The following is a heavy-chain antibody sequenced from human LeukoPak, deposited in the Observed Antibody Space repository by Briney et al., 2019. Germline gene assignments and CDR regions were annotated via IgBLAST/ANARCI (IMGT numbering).Heavy chain of an antibody. J-gene: IGHJ5*02. CDR3: TTVRGIGVPGIRFDP. CDR1: GFTFILPA. D-gene: IGHD6-13*01. CDR2: IDSSSNTI. Sequence: SLRPSPVASGFTFILPATNSGPQAPGKGLEWVSHIDSSSNTIYYADSVKGRFTISRDNAKNSLYLQMNSLRAEDTAVYYCTTVRGIGVPGIRFDPWGQGTLVTVSS. V-gene: IGHV3-48*03.